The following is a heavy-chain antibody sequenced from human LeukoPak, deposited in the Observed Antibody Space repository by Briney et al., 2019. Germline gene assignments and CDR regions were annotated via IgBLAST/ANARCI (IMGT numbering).Heavy chain of an antibody. J-gene: IGHJ3*02. D-gene: IGHD2-8*01. V-gene: IGHV3-23*01. CDR2: ISGSGGST. CDR3: AKDWEDIVLMVYALTGGAFDI. CDR1: GFTFSSYA. Sequence: GGSLRLSCAASGFTFSSYAMSWVRQAPGKGLEWVSAISGSGGSTYYADSVKGRFTISRDNSKNTLYLQMNSLRAEDTAVYYCAKDWEDIVLMVYALTGGAFDIWGRGTMVTVSS.